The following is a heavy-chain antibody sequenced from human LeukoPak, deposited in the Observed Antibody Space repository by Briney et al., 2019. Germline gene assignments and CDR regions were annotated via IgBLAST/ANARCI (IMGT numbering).Heavy chain of an antibody. CDR3: AKSPRGWFDP. CDR1: GGSISSYY. Sequence: SETLSLTCTVSGGSISSYYWSWIRQPPGEGLEWIGYIYYSGSTNYNPSLKSRVTISVDTSKNQFSLKLSSVTAADTAVYYCAKSPRGWFDPWGQGTLVTVSS. D-gene: IGHD3-10*01. CDR2: IYYSGST. V-gene: IGHV4-59*01. J-gene: IGHJ5*02.